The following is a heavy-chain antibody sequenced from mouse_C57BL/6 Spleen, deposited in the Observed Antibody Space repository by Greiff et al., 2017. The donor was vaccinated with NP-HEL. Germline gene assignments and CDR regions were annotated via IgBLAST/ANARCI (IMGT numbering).Heavy chain of an antibody. V-gene: IGHV5-17*01. J-gene: IGHJ4*01. CDR2: ISRGSSTI. CDR1: GFTFSDYG. Sequence: EVMLVESGGGLVKPGGSLKLSCAASGFTFSDYGMHWVRQAPEKGLEWVAYISRGSSTIYYADTVKGRFTISRDNAKNTLFLQMTSLRSEDTAMYYCARGRDYSPYYAMDYWGQGTSVTVSS. CDR3: ARGRDYSPYYAMDY. D-gene: IGHD2-12*01.